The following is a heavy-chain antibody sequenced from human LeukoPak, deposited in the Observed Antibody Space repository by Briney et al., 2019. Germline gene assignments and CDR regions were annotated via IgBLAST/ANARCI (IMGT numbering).Heavy chain of an antibody. V-gene: IGHV1-2*02. Sequence: PRASVKVSCKASGYTFTGYYMHWVRQAPGQGLEWMGWINPNSGGTNYAQKFQGRVTMTRDTSISTAYMELSRLRSDDTAFYYCARSDITIFGVVSLRFDPWGQGTLVTVSS. CDR1: GYTFTGYY. CDR2: INPNSGGT. CDR3: ARSDITIFGVVSLRFDP. J-gene: IGHJ5*02. D-gene: IGHD3-3*01.